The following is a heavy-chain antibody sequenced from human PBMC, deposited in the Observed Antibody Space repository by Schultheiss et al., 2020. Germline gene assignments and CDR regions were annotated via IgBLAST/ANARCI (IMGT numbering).Heavy chain of an antibody. CDR3: AKIRVATIGWFDY. CDR2: ISGSGGST. CDR1: GFSFSDYA. Sequence: GGSLRLSCAASGFSFSDYAMSWVRQAPGRGLEWVSAISGSGGSTYYADSVKGRFTISRDNSKNTLYLQMNSLRAEDTAVYYCAKIRVATIGWFDYWGQGTLVTVSS. J-gene: IGHJ4*02. D-gene: IGHD5-12*01. V-gene: IGHV3-23*01.